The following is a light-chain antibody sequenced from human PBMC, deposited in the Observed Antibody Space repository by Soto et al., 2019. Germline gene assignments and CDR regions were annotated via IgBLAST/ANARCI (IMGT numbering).Light chain of an antibody. CDR2: KAS. Sequence: DIQMTQSPSTLSASVGDRVTITCRASQSISSWLAWYQQKPGKAPKLLIYKASSLESGVPSRFSGSGSGTEFTLTISSLQPDDFATYYCQQYNSWPWTFGQGTKVEI. CDR3: QQYNSWPWT. CDR1: QSISSW. J-gene: IGKJ1*01. V-gene: IGKV1-5*03.